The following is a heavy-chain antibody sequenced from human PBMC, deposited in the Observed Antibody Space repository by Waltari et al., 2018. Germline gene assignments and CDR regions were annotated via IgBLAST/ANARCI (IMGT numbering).Heavy chain of an antibody. V-gene: IGHV4-59*01. D-gene: IGHD6-19*01. CDR2: MFYNGSP. Sequence: QVQLQESGPGLVKPSETLSLTCTVSGGSITTYYWTWIRQPPGRGLAWIGYMFYNGSPNYNPALKSRVTISIDTSKNQVSLNLSSVTAADTAIYYCARDTIAVGYFDLWGQGTLVTVSS. J-gene: IGHJ4*02. CDR3: ARDTIAVGYFDL. CDR1: GGSITTYY.